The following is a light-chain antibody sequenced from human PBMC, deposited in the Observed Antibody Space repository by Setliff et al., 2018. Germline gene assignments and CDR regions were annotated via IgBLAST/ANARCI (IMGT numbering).Light chain of an antibody. CDR1: SSKIGSDY. CDR3: GSWDSSLSAGL. V-gene: IGLV1-51*01. Sequence: QSVLTQPPSVSAAPGQKVTISCSGISSKIGSDYLAWYQQLPGTAPKLLIYDSNKRPSGIPDRFSGSSSGTSATLDITGLQTGDEADYYCGSWDSSLSAGLFGGGTK. CDR2: DSN. J-gene: IGLJ2*01.